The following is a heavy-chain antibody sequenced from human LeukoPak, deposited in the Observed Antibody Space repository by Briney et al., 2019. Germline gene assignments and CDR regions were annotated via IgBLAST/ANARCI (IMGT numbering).Heavy chain of an antibody. CDR3: ATLLNDRFTMVRGVIKPLDY. J-gene: IGHJ4*02. CDR2: FDPEDGET. Sequence: GASVKVSCKVSGYTLTELSMHWVRQAPGKGLEWMGGFDPEDGETIYAQKFQGRVTMTEDTSTDAAYMELSSLRSEDTAVYYCATLLNDRFTMVRGVIKPLDYWGQGTLVTVSS. CDR1: GYTLTELS. V-gene: IGHV1-24*01. D-gene: IGHD3-10*01.